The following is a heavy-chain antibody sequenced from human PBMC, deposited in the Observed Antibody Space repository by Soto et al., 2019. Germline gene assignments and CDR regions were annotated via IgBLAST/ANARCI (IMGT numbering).Heavy chain of an antibody. J-gene: IGHJ4*02. CDR1: GGTFSSYA. V-gene: IGHV1-69*01. CDR3: ARVTDSNFLY. Sequence: QVQLVQSGAEVKKPGSSVEVSCKASGGTFSSYAIGWVRQAPGQGLQWMGGIIPIFGTTNYAQKFQGRVTITADESTSTVYMELSSLRSEDTAVYYCARVTDSNFLYWGQGALVTVSS. CDR2: IIPIFGTT. D-gene: IGHD4-4*01.